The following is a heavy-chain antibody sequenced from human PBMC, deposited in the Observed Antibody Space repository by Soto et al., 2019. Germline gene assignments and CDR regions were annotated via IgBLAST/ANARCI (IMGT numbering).Heavy chain of an antibody. CDR2: ISSNGSTT. CDR1: GFTCSSYA. CDR3: VRGDKGGFDL. V-gene: IGHV3-64D*06. Sequence: GGSLRLSCSASGFTCSSYAMRWVRQAPGKGLEYVSAISSNGSTTTYADSVKGRFTISRDNAKNTLYPQMNSLRAEDTAVYYCVRGDKGGFDLWGQGTTVTVSS. J-gene: IGHJ3*01. D-gene: IGHD2-21*02.